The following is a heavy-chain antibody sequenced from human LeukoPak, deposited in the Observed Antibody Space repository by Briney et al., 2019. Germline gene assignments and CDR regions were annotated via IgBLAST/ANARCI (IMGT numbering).Heavy chain of an antibody. CDR2: IYYSGST. D-gene: IGHD3-22*01. J-gene: IGHJ4*02. Sequence: SETLSLTCTVSGGSISSYYWSWIRQPPGKGLEWIGYIYYSGSTNYNPSLKSRVTISVDTSKNQFSLKLSSVTAADTAVYYCARGGEEIYYDSSGYIHWGQGTLVTVSS. CDR1: GGSISSYY. CDR3: ARGGEEIYYDSSGYIH. V-gene: IGHV4-59*01.